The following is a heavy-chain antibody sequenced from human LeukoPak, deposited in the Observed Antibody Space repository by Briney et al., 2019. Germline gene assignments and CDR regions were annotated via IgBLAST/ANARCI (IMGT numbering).Heavy chain of an antibody. CDR2: IYTSGST. D-gene: IGHD6-13*01. Sequence: SQTLSLTCTVSGGSISSGSYYWGWIRQPAGKGLEWIGRIYTSGSTNYNPSLKSRVTISVDTSKNQFSLKLSSVTAADTAVYYCARDSPGIAAAIDYWGQGTLVTVSS. CDR3: ARDSPGIAAAIDY. V-gene: IGHV4-61*02. CDR1: GGSISSGSYY. J-gene: IGHJ4*02.